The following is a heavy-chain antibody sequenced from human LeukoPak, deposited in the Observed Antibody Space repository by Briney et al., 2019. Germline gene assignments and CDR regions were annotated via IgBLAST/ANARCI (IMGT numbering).Heavy chain of an antibody. CDR1: GFTFSSYS. CDR3: ARDLSGIAGYTYGRGIDY. D-gene: IGHD5-18*01. V-gene: IGHV3-7*01. CDR2: IKKDGSEK. J-gene: IGHJ4*02. Sequence: GGSLRLSCAAYGFTFSSYSMNWVRQAPGKGLEWVANIKKDGSEKYYVDAVKGRFTISRDNAKTSLYLQMNSLRAEDTAVYYCARDLSGIAGYTYGRGIDYWGQGTLVTVSS.